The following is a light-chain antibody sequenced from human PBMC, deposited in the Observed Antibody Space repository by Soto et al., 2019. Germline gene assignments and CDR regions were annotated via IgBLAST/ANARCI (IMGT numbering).Light chain of an antibody. CDR1: QSISSYY. CDR2: GAS. J-gene: IGKJ2*01. Sequence: VLTQSPGTLSLSPGERATISCRARQSISSYYLAWYQHKPGQAPRLLMNGASSRATGIPHRFSGSGSGTDFMLTISRLEPEDCGVYYCQQYGGSPPYTFGRGTRLEIK. V-gene: IGKV3-20*01. CDR3: QQYGGSPPYT.